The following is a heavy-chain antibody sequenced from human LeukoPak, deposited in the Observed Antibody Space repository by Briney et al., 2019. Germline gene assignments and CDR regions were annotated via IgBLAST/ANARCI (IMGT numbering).Heavy chain of an antibody. CDR2: INPSGGST. J-gene: IGHJ4*02. Sequence: ASVKVSCKASGYTFTSYYMHWVRQAPGQGLEWMGIINPSGGSTSYAQKFQGRVTMTRDTSTSTVYMELSSLRSEDTAVYYCASQLRITMVRGVLDYWGQGTLVTVSS. CDR1: GYTFTSYY. CDR3: ASQLRITMVRGVLDY. V-gene: IGHV1-46*01. D-gene: IGHD3-10*01.